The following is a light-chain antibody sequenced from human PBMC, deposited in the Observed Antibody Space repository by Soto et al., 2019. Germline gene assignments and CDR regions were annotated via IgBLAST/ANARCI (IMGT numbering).Light chain of an antibody. CDR2: GAS. CDR1: LTMNNN. CDR3: QQYNERPPWT. Sequence: EIVMTQSPATLSVSPGESVTLSCRASLTMNNNIAWYQHKPGQAPRLLIFGASSRATGVPGRFSGSGFGTEFTLSISSLLSEDFAVYYCQQYNERPPWTFGQGTTVEMK. J-gene: IGKJ1*01. V-gene: IGKV3-15*01.